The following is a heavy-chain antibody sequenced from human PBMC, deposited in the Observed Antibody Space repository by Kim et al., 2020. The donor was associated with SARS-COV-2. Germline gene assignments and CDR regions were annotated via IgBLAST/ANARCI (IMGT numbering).Heavy chain of an antibody. CDR2: FDPEDGET. J-gene: IGHJ6*02. CDR1: GYTLTELS. Sequence: ASVKVSCKVSGYTLTELSMHWVRQAPGKGLEWMGGFDPEDGETIYAQKFQGRVTMTEDTSTDTAYMELSSLRSEDTAVYYCATDRIISGGVRGVRLRTAYYYYGMDVWGQGTTVTVSS. CDR3: ATDRIISGGVRGVRLRTAYYYYGMDV. D-gene: IGHD3-10*01. V-gene: IGHV1-24*01.